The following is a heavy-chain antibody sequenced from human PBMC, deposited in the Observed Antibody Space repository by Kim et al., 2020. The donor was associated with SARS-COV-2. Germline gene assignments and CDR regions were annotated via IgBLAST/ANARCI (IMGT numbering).Heavy chain of an antibody. Sequence: RFTISRDNSKNTLYLQMNSLRAEDTAVYYCARGYCSSTSCSPYYYSGMDVWGQGTTVTVSS. V-gene: IGHV3-30*07. J-gene: IGHJ6*02. CDR3: ARGYCSSTSCSPYYYSGMDV. D-gene: IGHD2-2*01.